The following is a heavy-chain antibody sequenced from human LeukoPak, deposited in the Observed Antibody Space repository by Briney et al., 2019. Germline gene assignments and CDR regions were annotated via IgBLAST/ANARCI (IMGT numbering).Heavy chain of an antibody. CDR3: TRDATYYLRYGYFDY. D-gene: IGHD2/OR15-2a*01. Sequence: QAGGSLRLSCAASGFTFSNYGMHWVRQAPGKGLEWVAFILYDGSNRYYADSVRGRFTISRDNAKNSVYLQMNSLRAEDTAVYYCTRDATYYLRYGYFDYWGQGTLVTVSS. CDR1: GFTFSNYG. V-gene: IGHV3-30*02. J-gene: IGHJ4*02. CDR2: ILYDGSNR.